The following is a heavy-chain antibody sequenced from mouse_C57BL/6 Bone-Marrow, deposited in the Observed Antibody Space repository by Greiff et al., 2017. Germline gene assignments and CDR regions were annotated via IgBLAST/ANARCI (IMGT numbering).Heavy chain of an antibody. CDR1: GYAFSSSW. V-gene: IGHV1-82*01. J-gene: IGHJ2*01. Sequence: VQLQQSGPELVKPGASVKISCKASGYAFSSSWMNWVKQRPGKGLEWIGRIYPGDGDTNYNGKFKGKATLTADKSSSTAYMQLSSLTSEDSAVYFCARKEYYKDYWGQGTTLTVSS. D-gene: IGHD2-12*01. CDR2: IYPGDGDT. CDR3: ARKEYYKDY.